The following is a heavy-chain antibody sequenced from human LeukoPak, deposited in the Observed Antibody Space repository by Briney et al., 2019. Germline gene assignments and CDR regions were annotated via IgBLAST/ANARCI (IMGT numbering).Heavy chain of an antibody. Sequence: SQTLSLTCTVSVGSITSGRYYWSWIRQPPGKGLEWIGYIYYSGSTNYNPSLKSRVTISVDTSKNQFSLKLSSVTAADTAVYYCARVDDSSVIDYWGQGTLVTVSS. J-gene: IGHJ4*02. CDR3: ARVDDSSVIDY. CDR2: IYYSGST. V-gene: IGHV4-61*01. D-gene: IGHD3-22*01. CDR1: VGSITSGRYY.